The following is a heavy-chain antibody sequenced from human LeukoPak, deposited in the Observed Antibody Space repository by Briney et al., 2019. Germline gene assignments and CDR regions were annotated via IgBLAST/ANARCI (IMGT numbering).Heavy chain of an antibody. CDR2: INSDGSST. CDR3: ATGVQLVRYFDY. D-gene: IGHD6-13*01. J-gene: IGHJ4*02. V-gene: IGHV3-74*01. CDR1: GFTFSSYW. Sequence: AGGSLRLSCAASGFTFSSYWMDWVRQAPGKGLGWVSRINSDGSSTSYADSVKGRFTISRDNAKNTLYLQMNSLRAEDTAVYYCATGVQLVRYFDYWGQGTLVTVSS.